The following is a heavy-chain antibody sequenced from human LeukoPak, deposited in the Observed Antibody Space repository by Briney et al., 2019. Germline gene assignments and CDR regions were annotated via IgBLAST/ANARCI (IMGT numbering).Heavy chain of an antibody. D-gene: IGHD6-19*01. CDR1: GYSISSGYY. CDR2: IYHSGST. CDR3: ARDPPSGWYRMNAFDI. J-gene: IGHJ3*02. Sequence: KSSETLSLTCTVSGYSISSGYYWGWIRQPPGKGLEWIGSIYHSGSTYYNPSLKSRVTISVDTSKNQFSLKLSAVTAADTAVYYCARDPPSGWYRMNAFDIWGQGTMVTVSS. V-gene: IGHV4-38-2*02.